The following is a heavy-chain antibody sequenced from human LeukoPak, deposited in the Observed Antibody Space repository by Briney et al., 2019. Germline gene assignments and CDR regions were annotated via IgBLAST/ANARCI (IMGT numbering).Heavy chain of an antibody. D-gene: IGHD3-10*02. J-gene: IGHJ6*04. V-gene: IGHV3-48*03. CDR2: ISSSGSTI. Sequence: GGSLRLSCAASGFTFSSYEMNWVRQAPGKGLEWVSYISSSGSTIYYVDSVEGRFTISRDNAKNSLYLQMNSLRAEDTAVYYCAELGITMIGGVWGKGTTVTISS. CDR3: AELGITMIGGV. CDR1: GFTFSSYE.